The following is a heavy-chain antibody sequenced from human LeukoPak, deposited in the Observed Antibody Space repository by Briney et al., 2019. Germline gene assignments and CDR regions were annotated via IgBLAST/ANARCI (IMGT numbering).Heavy chain of an antibody. J-gene: IGHJ4*02. D-gene: IGHD5-18*01. CDR2: ISGSGDDT. Sequence: GGSLRLSCAVSGFPFSSYAMSWVRQAPGKGLEWVSGISGSGDDTYHAASVKGRFTVSRDTSKNTLYLQMNSLRAEDTAVYYCAKDPLNTVMVSPTFDYWGQGTLVTVSS. V-gene: IGHV3-23*01. CDR1: GFPFSSYA. CDR3: AKDPLNTVMVSPTFDY.